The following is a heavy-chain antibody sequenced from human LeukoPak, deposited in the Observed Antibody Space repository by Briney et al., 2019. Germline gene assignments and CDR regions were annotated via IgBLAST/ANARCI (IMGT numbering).Heavy chain of an antibody. CDR1: GFTFSSYA. CDR2: ISYDGSNK. J-gene: IGHJ4*02. V-gene: IGHV3-30-3*01. Sequence: GGSLRLSCAASGFTFSSYAMHWVRQAPGKGLEWVAVISYDGSNKYYADSVKGRFTISRDNSKNTLYLQMNSLRAKDTAGYYCARNPPQPPYYYDSSGYYYLNYWGQGTLVTVSS. D-gene: IGHD3-22*01. CDR3: ARNPPQPPYYYDSSGYYYLNY.